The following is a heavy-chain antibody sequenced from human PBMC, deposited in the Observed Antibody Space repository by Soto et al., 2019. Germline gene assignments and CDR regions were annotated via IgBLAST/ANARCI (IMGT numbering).Heavy chain of an antibody. CDR2: ISGSGGST. J-gene: IGHJ4*02. D-gene: IGHD3-9*01. Sequence: PGGSLRLSCAASGFTFSSYAMSWVRQAPGKGLEWVSAISGSGGSTYYADSVKGRFTISRDNSKNTLYLQMNSLRAEDTAVYYCAKTTVSFDWLPYFDYWGQGTLVTVSS. CDR1: GFTFSSYA. V-gene: IGHV3-23*01. CDR3: AKTTVSFDWLPYFDY.